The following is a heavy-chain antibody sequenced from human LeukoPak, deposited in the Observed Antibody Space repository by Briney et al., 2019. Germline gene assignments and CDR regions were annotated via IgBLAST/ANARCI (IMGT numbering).Heavy chain of an antibody. D-gene: IGHD1-14*01. CDR3: TTEDTAMYNGGRRSDPYNDF. CDR1: GFPFGDYA. V-gene: IGHV3-49*04. Sequence: GGSLRLSCTASGFPFGDYAMSWVPQAPGKGLEGVGFIRSKAYGGTTEYAAPVKGRFTISRDDSKSIAYLQMNSLKTADLPWNYFTTEDTAMYNGGRRSDPYNDFWGQGTLFTVSS. CDR2: IRSKAYGGTT. J-gene: IGHJ5*01.